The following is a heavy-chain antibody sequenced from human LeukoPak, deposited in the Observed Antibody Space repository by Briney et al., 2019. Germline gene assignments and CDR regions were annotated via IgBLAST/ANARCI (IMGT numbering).Heavy chain of an antibody. D-gene: IGHD3-9*01. CDR1: GFTVSSNY. Sequence: GGSLRLSCAASGFTVSSNYMSWVRRAPGKGLEWVSVIYSGGSTYYADSVKGRFTISRDNSKNTLYLQMNSLRAEDTAVYYCARGGILRYFDWLLGPHYFDYWGQGTLVTVSS. V-gene: IGHV3-66*01. CDR2: IYSGGST. CDR3: ARGGILRYFDWLLGPHYFDY. J-gene: IGHJ4*02.